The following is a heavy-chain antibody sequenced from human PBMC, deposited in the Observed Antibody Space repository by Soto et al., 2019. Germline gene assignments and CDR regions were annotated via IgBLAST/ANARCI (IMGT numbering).Heavy chain of an antibody. J-gene: IGHJ4*02. CDR1: EGTFNSYA. Sequence: QAQVVQSGAEVRKPGSSVKLSCKASEGTFNSYAIAWVRQAARQGLEWMGGIIPYYNTLNYAQKFQDRVTSTADDSTTTGYMALSSLRSDGTALYFCASGASRWYPYCCVSWAQGTLATVSS. D-gene: IGHD6-13*01. CDR2: IIPYYNTL. CDR3: ASGASRWYPYCCVS. V-gene: IGHV1-69*01.